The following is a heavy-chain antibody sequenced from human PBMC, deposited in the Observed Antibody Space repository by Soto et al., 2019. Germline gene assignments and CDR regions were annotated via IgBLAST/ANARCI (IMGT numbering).Heavy chain of an antibody. CDR1: GGSISSSDW. D-gene: IGHD5-12*01. V-gene: IGHV4-4*02. J-gene: IGHJ4*02. Sequence: PSETLSLTCAVSGGSISSSDWLSWVRQPPGKGLEWIGEIYLGGSANYNPSLKSRVTISLDKSMNQFSLKLSSLTAADTAVYYCARNMRDGYNLDYWGQGTLVTVSS. CDR2: IYLGGSA. CDR3: ARNMRDGYNLDY.